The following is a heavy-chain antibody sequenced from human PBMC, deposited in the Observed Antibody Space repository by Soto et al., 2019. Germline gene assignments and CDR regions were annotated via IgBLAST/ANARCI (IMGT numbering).Heavy chain of an antibody. D-gene: IGHD3-10*01. CDR3: AKAPIYLYYYGSGRIDYFDY. Sequence: EVQLLESGGGLVQPGGSLRLSCAASGFTFSSYAMSWVRQAPGKGLEWVSAISGSGGSTYYADSVKGRFTISRDNSKNTLYLQMNSLRAEDTAVYYCAKAPIYLYYYGSGRIDYFDYWGQGTLVTVSS. CDR2: ISGSGGST. V-gene: IGHV3-23*01. J-gene: IGHJ4*02. CDR1: GFTFSSYA.